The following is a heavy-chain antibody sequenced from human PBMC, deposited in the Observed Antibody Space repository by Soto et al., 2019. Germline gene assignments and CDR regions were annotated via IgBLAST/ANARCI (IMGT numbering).Heavy chain of an antibody. Sequence: GGSLRLSCTASGFTFSSYVMHWVRQAPGKGLEWVALISYDGSNKYYADSVKGRFTISRDNSKNTLYLQMNSLRAEDTAVYYCAKDVVVGATPGLGDYYYYYGMDVWGQGTTVNVSS. CDR2: ISYDGSNK. CDR1: GFTFSSYV. V-gene: IGHV3-30*18. D-gene: IGHD1-26*01. J-gene: IGHJ6*02. CDR3: AKDVVVGATPGLGDYYYYYGMDV.